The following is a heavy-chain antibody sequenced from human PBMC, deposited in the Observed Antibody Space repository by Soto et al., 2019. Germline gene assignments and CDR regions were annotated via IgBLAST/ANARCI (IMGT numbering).Heavy chain of an antibody. V-gene: IGHV4-34*01. CDR1: GGSFSGYY. D-gene: IGHD3-22*01. J-gene: IGHJ3*02. Sequence: SETLSLTCAVYGGSFSGYYWNWIRQPPGKGLEWIGEINHGGSTNYSPSLKSRVTISADTSKNQFSLKLSSVTAADTAVYYFARRGDYFDSSGNAFGIWGQGTMVTVS. CDR2: INHGGST. CDR3: ARRGDYFDSSGNAFGI.